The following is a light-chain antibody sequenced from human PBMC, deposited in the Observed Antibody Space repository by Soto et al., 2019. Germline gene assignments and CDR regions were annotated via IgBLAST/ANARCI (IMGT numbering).Light chain of an antibody. CDR2: EAS. V-gene: IGKV1-5*03. CDR3: QQYDTYPWT. CDR1: QRINSW. Sequence: IQMNQSPSTLSATVLDIVNVIFLASQRINSWLAWYQQKPGKAPKLLIYEASTLQSGVPSRFGGSGSGTEFTLTISSLQPHDFATYYCQQYDTYPWTFGQGSKVDI. J-gene: IGKJ1*01.